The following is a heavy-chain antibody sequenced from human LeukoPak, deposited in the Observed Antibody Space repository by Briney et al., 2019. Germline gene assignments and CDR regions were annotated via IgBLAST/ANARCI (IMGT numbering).Heavy chain of an antibody. J-gene: IGHJ4*02. CDR3: ARGQLGLDYFDY. D-gene: IGHD6-13*01. V-gene: IGHV3-33*01. CDR2: IWYDGSNK. Sequence: GGSLSLSCAASGFTFSSYGMHWVRQAPGKGLEWVAVIWYDGSNKYYADSVKGRFTISRDNSKDTLYLQMNSLRAEDTAVYYCARGQLGLDYFDYWCQGTLVTVSS. CDR1: GFTFSSYG.